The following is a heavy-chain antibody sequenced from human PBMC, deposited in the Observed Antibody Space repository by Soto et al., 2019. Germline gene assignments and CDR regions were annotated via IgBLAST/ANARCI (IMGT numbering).Heavy chain of an antibody. D-gene: IGHD2-2*01. V-gene: IGHV1-69*13. Sequence: SSVKVSCKASGGTFSSYAISWVRQAPGQGLEWMGGIIPIFGTANYAQKFQGRVTITADESTSTAYMELSSLRSEDTAVYYCATTILVVPAANYYYYGMDVWGQGTTVTV. CDR3: ATTILVVPAANYYYYGMDV. CDR2: IIPIFGTA. J-gene: IGHJ6*02. CDR1: GGTFSSYA.